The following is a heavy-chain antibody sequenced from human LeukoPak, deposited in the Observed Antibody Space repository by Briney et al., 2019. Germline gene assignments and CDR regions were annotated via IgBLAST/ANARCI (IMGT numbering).Heavy chain of an antibody. J-gene: IGHJ6*02. CDR3: VRTLSSSWYPTDVMDV. D-gene: IGHD6-13*01. Sequence: GGSLRLSCAASGFTFSSHGMHWVRQAPGKGLEWVAVISYDGSNKYYADSVKGRFTISRDNSKNTLYLQMNSLRAEDTAVYYCVRTLSSSWYPTDVMDVWGQGTTVTVSS. CDR1: GFTFSSHG. CDR2: ISYDGSNK. V-gene: IGHV3-30*03.